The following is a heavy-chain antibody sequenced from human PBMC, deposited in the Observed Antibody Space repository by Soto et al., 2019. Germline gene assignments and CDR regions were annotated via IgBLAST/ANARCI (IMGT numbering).Heavy chain of an antibody. D-gene: IGHD3-22*01. V-gene: IGHV2-5*02. Sequence: QITLKESGPTLVKPTQTLTLTFTFSGFSLSTSGVGVGWIRQPQGKDLEWLALIYWDDDKRYSPSLKGRLTITKDTSTNQLVLTMTNMDPVDTATYYCAHRRTWYYYDSSAAFDIWGQGTMVTVSS. CDR2: IYWDDDK. CDR3: AHRRTWYYYDSSAAFDI. J-gene: IGHJ3*02. CDR1: GFSLSTSGVG.